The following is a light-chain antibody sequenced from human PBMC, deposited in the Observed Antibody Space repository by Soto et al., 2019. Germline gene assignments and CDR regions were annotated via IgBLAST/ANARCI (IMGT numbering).Light chain of an antibody. Sequence: DIQLTQSPSVLSASVGDTVTITCRASQALSNYLNWYQQKPGKAPKFLIYAASSLQSGVPSRFSGSGSGTDFTLTISSLQPEDFATYYCQQSYNTPLTFGPGTKVDIK. CDR1: QALSNY. V-gene: IGKV1-39*01. CDR2: AAS. CDR3: QQSYNTPLT. J-gene: IGKJ3*01.